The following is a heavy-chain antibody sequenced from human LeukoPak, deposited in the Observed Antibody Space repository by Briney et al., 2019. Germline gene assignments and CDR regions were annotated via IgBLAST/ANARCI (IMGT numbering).Heavy chain of an antibody. V-gene: IGHV5-51*07. CDR2: IYPGDSDT. CDR3: ARVRYGAVAVDY. CDR1: GYIFTSYW. Sequence: GDPLNISSNASGYIFTSYWICFVHPLPEKVLELMWIIYPGDSDTRYSPSFQGHVTISAYKSIITPYLQWSSLKGSDTAMYPCARVRYGAVAVDYWGQGTPVTVSS. J-gene: IGHJ4*02. D-gene: IGHD6-19*01.